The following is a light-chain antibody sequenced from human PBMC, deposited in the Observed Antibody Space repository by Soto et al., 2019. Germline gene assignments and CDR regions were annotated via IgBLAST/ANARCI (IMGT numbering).Light chain of an antibody. Sequence: QPASVSGSPGQSITISCTGTSSDVGGYNYVSWYQQHPGKAPKLMIYDVSNRPSGVSNRFSGSKSGNTASLTISGLQAEDEADYYCSSYTSSSTPPYVFGTGTKLTVL. V-gene: IGLV2-14*01. CDR3: SSYTSSSTPPYV. J-gene: IGLJ1*01. CDR2: DVS. CDR1: SSDVGGYNY.